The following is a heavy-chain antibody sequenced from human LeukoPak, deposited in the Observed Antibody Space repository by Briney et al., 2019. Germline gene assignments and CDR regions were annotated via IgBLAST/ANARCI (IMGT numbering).Heavy chain of an antibody. CDR1: GGSISSTYYY. Sequence: PSETLSLTCTVSGGSISSTYYYWGWLRQPPGKGLEWIGNFHYSGSNSYNPSLKSRVTISADTSKNQFSLRLSSVTAADTAVYYCARQSADLLAYWGQGTLVTVSS. CDR2: FHYSGSN. CDR3: ARQSADLLAY. V-gene: IGHV4-39*01. D-gene: IGHD2-2*01. J-gene: IGHJ4*02.